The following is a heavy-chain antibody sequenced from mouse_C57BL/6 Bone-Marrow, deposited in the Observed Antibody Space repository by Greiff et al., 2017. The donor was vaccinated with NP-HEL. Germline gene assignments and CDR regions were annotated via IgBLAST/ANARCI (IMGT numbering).Heavy chain of an antibody. V-gene: IGHV1-69*01. Sequence: QVQLQQSGAELVMPGASVKLSCKASGYTFTSYWMHWVKQRPGQGLEWIGEIDPSDSYTNYNQKFKGKSTLTVDKSSSTAYMQLSSLTSEDSAVYYCARGVRQLAYWGQGTTLTVSS. J-gene: IGHJ2*01. D-gene: IGHD3-2*01. CDR1: GYTFTSYW. CDR2: IDPSDSYT. CDR3: ARGVRQLAY.